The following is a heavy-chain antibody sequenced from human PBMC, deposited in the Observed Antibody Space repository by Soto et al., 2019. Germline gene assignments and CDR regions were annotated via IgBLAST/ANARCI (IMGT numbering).Heavy chain of an antibody. D-gene: IGHD6-19*01. V-gene: IGHV3-74*01. CDR3: ARNRVDKQWLTPYYFDY. CDR1: GFTFSSYW. Sequence: GGSLRLSCAASGFTFSSYWMHWVRQAPGKGLVWVSRINSDGSSTSYADSVKGRFTISRDNAKNTLYLQMNSLRAEDTAVYYCARNRVDKQWLTPYYFDYWGQGTLVTVSS. CDR2: INSDGSST. J-gene: IGHJ4*02.